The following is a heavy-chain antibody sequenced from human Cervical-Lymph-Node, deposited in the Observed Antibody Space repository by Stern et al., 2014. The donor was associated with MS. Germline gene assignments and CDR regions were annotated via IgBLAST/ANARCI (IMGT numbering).Heavy chain of an antibody. CDR1: GGSVSRDAYY. V-gene: IGHV4-61*08. CDR2: IYYSGSS. CDR3: ARQVRD. J-gene: IGHJ4*02. Sequence: QLQLQESGPGLVKPSETLSLTCTVSGGSVSRDAYYWTWIRQPPGKGLEWIGYIYYSGSSSYNPSLKSRVTMSVDTSKNQFSLRLSSVTAADTAVYFCARQVRDWGQGTLVTVSS.